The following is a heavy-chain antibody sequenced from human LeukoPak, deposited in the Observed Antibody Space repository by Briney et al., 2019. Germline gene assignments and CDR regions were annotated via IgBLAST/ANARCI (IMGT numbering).Heavy chain of an antibody. V-gene: IGHV4-61*02. Sequence: SETLSLTCTVSGGSISSSTYYCSWIRQPAGKGLEWIGRIYTSGSTSYNSSLKSRVTMSVDTSKNQFSLKLSSVTAADTAVYYCARDVGGYNYGYSLDYWGQGTLVSVSS. CDR3: ARDVGGYNYGYSLDY. J-gene: IGHJ4*02. D-gene: IGHD5-18*01. CDR1: GGSISSSTYY. CDR2: IYTSGST.